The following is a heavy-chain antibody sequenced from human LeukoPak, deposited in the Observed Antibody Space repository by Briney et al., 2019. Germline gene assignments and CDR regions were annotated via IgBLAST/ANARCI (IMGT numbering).Heavy chain of an antibody. J-gene: IGHJ4*02. D-gene: IGHD1-26*01. CDR1: GFTVSSNY. CDR2: IYSGGST. Sequence: GGSLRLSCAASGFTVSSNYMSWVRQAPGKGLEWVSVIYSGGSTYYADSVKGRFTISRDNAKNSLYLQMNSLRAEDTAVYYCASEEEVGATDYWGQGTLVTVSS. CDR3: ASEEEVGATDY. V-gene: IGHV3-66*01.